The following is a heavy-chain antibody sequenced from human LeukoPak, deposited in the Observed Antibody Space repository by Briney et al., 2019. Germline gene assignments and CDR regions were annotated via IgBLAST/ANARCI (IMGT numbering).Heavy chain of an antibody. V-gene: IGHV1-2*02. Sequence: ASVKVSCKASGYTFSGYYMHWVRQAPGQGLEWMGWINPNSGGTNYAQKFQGRVTMTRDTSISTAYMELSRLRSDDTAVYYCARASGPVLYFDYWGQGTLVTVSS. CDR3: ARASGPVLYFDY. CDR2: INPNSGGT. D-gene: IGHD2-8*01. J-gene: IGHJ4*02. CDR1: GYTFSGYY.